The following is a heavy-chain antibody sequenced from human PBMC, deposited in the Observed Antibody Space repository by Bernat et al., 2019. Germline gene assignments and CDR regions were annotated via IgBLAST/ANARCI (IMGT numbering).Heavy chain of an antibody. D-gene: IGHD4-11*01. V-gene: IGHV3-21*04. CDR2: ISSSSSHK. CDR3: ARDSSTVTSWNAFDI. CDR1: GFTFSDYN. J-gene: IGHJ3*02. Sequence: EVQLVESGGGLVKPGGSLRLSCAASGFTFSDYNMNWVRQAPGKGLEWVSSISSSSSHKYYADSVKGRFTISRDNAKNSLYLQMNSLRAEDTAVYYCARDSSTVTSWNAFDIWGQGTMVTVSS.